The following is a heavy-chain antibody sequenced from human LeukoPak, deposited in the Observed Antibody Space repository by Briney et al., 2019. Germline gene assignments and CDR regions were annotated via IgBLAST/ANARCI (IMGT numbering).Heavy chain of an antibody. CDR3: ARSSSGDYYDSSGYFPDY. D-gene: IGHD3-22*01. CDR2: IIPIFGTA. CDR1: GYTFTSYG. V-gene: IGHV1-69*06. Sequence: SVKVSCKASGYTFTSYGISWVRQAPGQGLEWMGGIIPIFGTANYAQKFQGRVTITADKSTSTAYMELSSLRSEDTAVYYCARSSSGDYYDSSGYFPDYWGQGTLVTVSS. J-gene: IGHJ4*02.